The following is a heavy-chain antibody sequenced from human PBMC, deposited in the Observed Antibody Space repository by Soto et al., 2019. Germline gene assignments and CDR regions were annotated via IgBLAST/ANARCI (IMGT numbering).Heavy chain of an antibody. Sequence: PGESMKISCKGSGYSFTSYWIGWVRQMPGKGLEWMGIIYPGDSDTRYSPSFQGQVTISANKSISTAYLQWSSLKASDTAMYYCARQAADIWWNWFDPWGQGTLVTVSS. D-gene: IGHD2-8*02. CDR2: IYPGDSDT. CDR3: ARQAADIWWNWFDP. CDR1: GYSFTSYW. J-gene: IGHJ5*02. V-gene: IGHV5-51*01.